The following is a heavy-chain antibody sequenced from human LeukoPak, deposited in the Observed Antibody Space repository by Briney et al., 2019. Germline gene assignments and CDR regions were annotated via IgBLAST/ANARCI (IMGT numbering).Heavy chain of an antibody. D-gene: IGHD1-1*01. Sequence: PSETLSLTCAVSGGSISSGGYSWSWIRQPPGKGLEWIGYIYYSGSTYYNPSLKSRVTISVDTSKNQFSLKLSSVTAADTAVYYCARGPLNWDYYYYMDVWGKGTTVTVSS. CDR3: ARGPLNWDYYYYMDV. CDR2: IYYSGST. CDR1: GGSISSGGYS. J-gene: IGHJ6*03. V-gene: IGHV4-30-4*07.